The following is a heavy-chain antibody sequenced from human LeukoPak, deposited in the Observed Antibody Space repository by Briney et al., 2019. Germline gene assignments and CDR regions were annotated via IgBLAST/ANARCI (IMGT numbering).Heavy chain of an antibody. CDR2: IRGSGGST. Sequence: PGGSLRLSCAASGFTFSSYAMSWVRQAPGKGLEWVSTIRGSGGSTYYADSVRGRFTISRDNSKNTLYLQMNSLRGEDTAVYYCGKVGDSGYFESIDYWGQGTLVTVSS. V-gene: IGHV3-23*01. D-gene: IGHD3-22*01. CDR1: GFTFSSYA. J-gene: IGHJ4*02. CDR3: GKVGDSGYFESIDY.